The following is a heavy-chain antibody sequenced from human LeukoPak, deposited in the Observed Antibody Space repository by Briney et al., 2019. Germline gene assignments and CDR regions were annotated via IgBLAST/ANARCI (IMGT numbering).Heavy chain of an antibody. J-gene: IGHJ4*02. CDR1: GGSIHTGGYS. D-gene: IGHD6-13*01. Sequence: SETLSLTCAVSGGSIHTGGYSWSWIRQPPGKGLEWIGYIYHGGSAYYNPSLKSRVTMSVDRSKNLFSLRVHSMTAADTAVYYCARDSSSWGFDYWGQGTLVTVSS. CDR3: ARDSSSWGFDY. V-gene: IGHV4-30-2*01. CDR2: IYHGGSA.